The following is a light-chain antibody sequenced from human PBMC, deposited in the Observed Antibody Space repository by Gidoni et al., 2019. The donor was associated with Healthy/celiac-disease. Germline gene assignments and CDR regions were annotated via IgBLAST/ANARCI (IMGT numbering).Light chain of an antibody. CDR3: QQRSNWPPIT. CDR2: DAS. J-gene: IGKJ5*01. V-gene: IGKV3-11*01. Sequence: EIVLTKSPATMSLSPGERATHSCRASQSVSSYLALYQQKPGQAPRLLIYDASNRATGIPARFSGSGSGTDFTLTIRSLEPEDFAVYYCQQRSNWPPITFXQXTRLEIK. CDR1: QSVSSY.